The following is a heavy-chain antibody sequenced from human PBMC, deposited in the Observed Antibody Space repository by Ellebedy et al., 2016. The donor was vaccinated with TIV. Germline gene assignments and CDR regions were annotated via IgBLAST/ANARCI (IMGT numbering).Heavy chain of an antibody. Sequence: GESLKISCAASGFTFSDYYMSWIRQAPGKGLEWVSFIASTGDIVYYADSVEGRCTISRDNAKSSLYLEIHNLRADDTAVYYCARGFSSAINPFYFVDWGQGTLVTVSS. CDR3: ARGFSSAINPFYFVD. J-gene: IGHJ4*02. CDR2: IASTGDIV. V-gene: IGHV3-11*01. D-gene: IGHD5-24*01. CDR1: GFTFSDYY.